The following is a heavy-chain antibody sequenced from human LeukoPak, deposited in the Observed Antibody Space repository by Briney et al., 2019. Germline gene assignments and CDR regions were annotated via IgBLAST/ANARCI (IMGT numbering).Heavy chain of an antibody. V-gene: IGHV3-30-3*01. CDR3: ARDRLWFGEFLAGDAFDI. D-gene: IGHD3-10*01. J-gene: IGHJ3*02. CDR1: GFTFSSYA. CDR2: ISYDGSNK. Sequence: GGSLRLSCAASGFTFSSYAMHWVRQAPGKGLEWVAVISYDGSNKYYADSVKGRFTISRDNSKNTLYLQMNSLRAEDTAVYYCARDRLWFGEFLAGDAFDIWGQGTMVTVSS.